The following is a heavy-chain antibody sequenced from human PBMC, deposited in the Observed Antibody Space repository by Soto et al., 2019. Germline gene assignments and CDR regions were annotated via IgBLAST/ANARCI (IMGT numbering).Heavy chain of an antibody. J-gene: IGHJ6*02. CDR3: ARDCLHLSYEYGMDV. D-gene: IGHD5-18*01. CDR1: GFTFSSYA. Sequence: QVQLVESGGGVVQPGRSLRLSCAASGFTFSSYAMHWVRQAPGKGLEWVAVISYDGSIKYHADSVKGRFTISRDNSKNTLYLQMNSLRAEDTAGYYCARDCLHLSYEYGMDVWGQGTTVTVSS. CDR2: ISYDGSIK. V-gene: IGHV3-30-3*01.